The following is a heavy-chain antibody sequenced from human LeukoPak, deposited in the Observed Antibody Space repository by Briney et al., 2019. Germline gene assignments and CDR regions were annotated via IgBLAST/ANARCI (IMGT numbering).Heavy chain of an antibody. D-gene: IGHD5-24*01. J-gene: IGHJ3*02. CDR2: INPNSGGT. CDR1: GYTFTGYY. V-gene: IGHV1-2*04. CDR3: ARDGYNFHDAFDI. Sequence: ASVKVSCKASGYTFTGYYMHWVRQAPGQGLEWMGWINPNSGGTNYAQKFQGWVTMTRDTSISTAYMELSRLRSDDTAVYYCARDGYNFHDAFDIWGQGTMVTVSS.